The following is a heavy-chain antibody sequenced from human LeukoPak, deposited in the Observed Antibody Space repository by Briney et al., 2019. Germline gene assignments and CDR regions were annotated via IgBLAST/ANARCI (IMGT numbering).Heavy chain of an antibody. CDR2: MNPNNGDT. V-gene: IGHV1-2*02. CDR1: GYTFIHYY. J-gene: IGHJ4*02. D-gene: IGHD2-2*01. Sequence: ASVKVSCKASGYTFIHYYIHWVRQAPGQGLEWMGWMNPNNGDTKYAQKFQGRVTMTRDTPISTAYMELSRLKSDDTAVYYCARVNAGPDHWGQGTLVTVSS. CDR3: ARVNAGPDH.